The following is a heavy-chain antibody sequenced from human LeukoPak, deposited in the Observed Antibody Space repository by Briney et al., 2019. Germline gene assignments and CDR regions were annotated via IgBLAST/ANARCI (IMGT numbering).Heavy chain of an antibody. D-gene: IGHD6-13*01. CDR2: ISYTGTYI. Sequence: GSLRLSCAASAFSLNAYNMNWVRQAPGKGLEWVSSISYTGTYIYYADSVKGRFTISRDNAQNSLYLQMNSLRAEDTAIYYCATGSVRYSASWYSQEGDYWGQGTLVTVSS. J-gene: IGHJ4*02. CDR3: ATGSVRYSASWYSQEGDY. V-gene: IGHV3-21*04. CDR1: AFSLNAYN.